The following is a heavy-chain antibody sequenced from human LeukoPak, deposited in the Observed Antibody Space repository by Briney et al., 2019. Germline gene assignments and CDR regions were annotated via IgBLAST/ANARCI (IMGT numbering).Heavy chain of an antibody. CDR1: GYTFTSYG. Sequence: ASVKVSCKGSGYTFTSYGISWVRQAPGQGLEWMGWISAYNGNTNYAQKLQGRVTMTTDTSTSTAYMELRSLRSDDTAVYYCARLGLGGSGSYYNVYYYGMDVWGQGTTVTVSS. D-gene: IGHD3-10*01. J-gene: IGHJ6*02. CDR2: ISAYNGNT. V-gene: IGHV1-18*01. CDR3: ARLGLGGSGSYYNVYYYGMDV.